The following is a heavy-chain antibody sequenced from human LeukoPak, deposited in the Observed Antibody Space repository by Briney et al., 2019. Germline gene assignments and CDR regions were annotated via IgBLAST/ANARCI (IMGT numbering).Heavy chain of an antibody. CDR1: GGSFSGYY. CDR3: ARGLGGYSSSSIYYYYYMDV. CDR2: INHSGST. J-gene: IGHJ6*03. D-gene: IGHD6-6*01. V-gene: IGHV4-34*01. Sequence: SETLSLTCAVYGGSFSGYYWSWIRQPPGKGLEWIGEINHSGSTNYNPSLKSRVTISVDTSKNQFSLKLSSVTAADTAVYYCARGLGGYSSSSIYYYYYMDVRGKGTTVTVSS.